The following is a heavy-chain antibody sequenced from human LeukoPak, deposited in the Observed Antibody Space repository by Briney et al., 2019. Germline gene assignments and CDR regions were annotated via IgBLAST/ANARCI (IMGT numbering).Heavy chain of an antibody. J-gene: IGHJ4*02. CDR2: IKSKSDGGTI. CDR3: TTDGYSSSWNAFDY. D-gene: IGHD6-13*01. V-gene: IGHV3-15*07. CDR1: GFTFSNAW. Sequence: GGSLRLSCAASGFTFSNAWMNWVRQAPGKGLEWVGRIKSKSDGGTIDYAAPVTGRFTISRDDSRNTLYLQMNSLKTEDTAVYYCTTDGYSSSWNAFDYWGQGTLVTVSS.